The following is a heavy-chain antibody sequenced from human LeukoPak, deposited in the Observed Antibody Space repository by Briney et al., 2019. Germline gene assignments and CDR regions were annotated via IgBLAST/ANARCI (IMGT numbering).Heavy chain of an antibody. CDR1: GYTFTSYG. D-gene: IGHD3-16*01. Sequence: GASVKVSCKASGYTFTSYGITWVRQAPGQRLEWMGWINAGNGNTKYSQKFQGRVTITRDTSASTAYMELSSLRSEDTAVYYCASGGPLGPVSGGRDELSPFDYWGRGTLVTVSS. V-gene: IGHV1-3*01. CDR3: ASGGPLGPVSGGRDELSPFDY. J-gene: IGHJ4*02. CDR2: INAGNGNT.